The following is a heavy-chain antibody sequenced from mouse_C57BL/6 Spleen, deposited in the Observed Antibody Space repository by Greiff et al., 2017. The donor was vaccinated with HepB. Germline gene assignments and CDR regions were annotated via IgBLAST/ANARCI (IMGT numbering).Heavy chain of an antibody. J-gene: IGHJ2*01. CDR2: INPNNGGT. Sequence: VQLQQSGPELVKPGASVKISCKASGYTFTDYYMHWVKQSHGKSLEWIGDINPNNGGTSYNQKFKGKATLTVDKSSSTAYMELRSLTSEGSAVYYCARDDYDEEGYYFDYWGQGTTLTVSS. CDR3: ARDDYDEEGYYFDY. D-gene: IGHD2-4*01. V-gene: IGHV1-26*01. CDR1: GYTFTDYY.